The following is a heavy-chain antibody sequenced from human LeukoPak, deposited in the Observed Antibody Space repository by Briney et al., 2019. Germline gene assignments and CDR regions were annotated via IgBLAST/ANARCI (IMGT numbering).Heavy chain of an antibody. V-gene: IGHV3-43*02. D-gene: IGHD2-15*01. CDR2: ISGDGGST. CDR3: ARDPQYCSGGSCYSFDY. J-gene: IGHJ4*02. CDR1: GFTFDDYA. Sequence: GGSLRLSCAASGFTFDDYAMHWVRQAPGKGLEWVSLISGDGGSTYYADSVKGRFTISRDNSKNSLYLQMNSLRTEDTALYYCARDPQYCSGGSCYSFDYWGQGTLVTVSS.